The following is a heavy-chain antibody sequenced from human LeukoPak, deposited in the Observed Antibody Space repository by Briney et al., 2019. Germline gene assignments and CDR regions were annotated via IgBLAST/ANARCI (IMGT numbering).Heavy chain of an antibody. D-gene: IGHD4-17*01. V-gene: IGHV3-30*18. CDR1: GFTFSSYG. J-gene: IGHJ3*02. CDR3: AKEGYGDPRWRAFDI. Sequence: GRSLRLSCAASGFTFSSYGMHWVRQAPGKGLEWVAVISYDGSNKYYADSVRGRFTISRDNSKNTLYLQMNSLRAEDTAVYYCAKEGYGDPRWRAFDIWGQGTMVTVSS. CDR2: ISYDGSNK.